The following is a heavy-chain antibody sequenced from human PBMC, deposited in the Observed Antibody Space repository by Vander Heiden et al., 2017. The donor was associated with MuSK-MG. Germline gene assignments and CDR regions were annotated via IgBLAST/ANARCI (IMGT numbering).Heavy chain of an antibody. CDR3: ARDARGGYDFWSGYYTHYYYYMDV. J-gene: IGHJ6*03. V-gene: IGHV1-2*02. Sequence: QVQLVQSRAEVKKPGASVKVTCKASGFTFTGYYMHWVRHAPGQRLELMGWINPNSGGTNFAQKFQGSVTMTRDTSISTAYMELSRLRSDDTAVYYCARDARGGYDFWSGYYTHYYYYMDVWGKGTTVTVSS. D-gene: IGHD3-3*01. CDR1: GFTFTGYY. CDR2: INPNSGGT.